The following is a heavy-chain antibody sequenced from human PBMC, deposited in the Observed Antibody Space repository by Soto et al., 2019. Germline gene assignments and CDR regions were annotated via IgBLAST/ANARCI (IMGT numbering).Heavy chain of an antibody. CDR1: GFTFSSYW. D-gene: IGHD7-27*01. Sequence: GGSLRLSCAACGFTFSSYWMSWVRQAPGKGLEWVANIKQDGSEKYYVDSVKGRFTISRDNAKNSLYLQMNSLRAEDTAVYYCARATGDDGSYYYYGMDVWGQGTTVTVSS. J-gene: IGHJ6*02. CDR3: ARATGDDGSYYYYGMDV. CDR2: IKQDGSEK. V-gene: IGHV3-7*05.